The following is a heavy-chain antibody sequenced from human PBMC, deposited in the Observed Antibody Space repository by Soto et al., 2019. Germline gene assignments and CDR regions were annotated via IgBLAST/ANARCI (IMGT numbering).Heavy chain of an antibody. V-gene: IGHV3-23*01. CDR1: GFTFSSYA. Sequence: GESLKISCAASGFTFSSYAMGWVRQAPGKGLEWVSVISGSGDSTYYADSVKGRFTISRDNSKNTLYLQINSLRVGDTAVYYCAHYSSLSYGYWGQGTLVTVSS. J-gene: IGHJ4*02. CDR3: AHYSSLSYGY. CDR2: ISGSGDST. D-gene: IGHD2-2*01.